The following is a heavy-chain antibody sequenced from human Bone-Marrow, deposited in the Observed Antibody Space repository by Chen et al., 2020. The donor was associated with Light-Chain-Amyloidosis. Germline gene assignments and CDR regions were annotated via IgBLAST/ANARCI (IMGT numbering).Heavy chain of an antibody. J-gene: IGHJ6*02. D-gene: IGHD5-12*01. Sequence: EVQLLESGGGLVQPGGSLRLSCAASGFTFNSYAMSWVRQAPGKGLEWVSAIIGIGGSTYYAASVKGRFTISRDNSKNTLYLQMNSLRAEDTAVYCCAKGKSGYDSRSPTDVWGQGTTVTVSS. CDR1: GFTFNSYA. V-gene: IGHV3-23*01. CDR2: IIGIGGST. CDR3: AKGKSGYDSRSPTDV.